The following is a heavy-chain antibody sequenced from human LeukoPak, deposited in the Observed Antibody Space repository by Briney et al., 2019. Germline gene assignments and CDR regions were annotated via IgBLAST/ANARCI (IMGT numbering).Heavy chain of an antibody. D-gene: IGHD5-18*01. V-gene: IGHV4-39*01. Sequence: SETLSLTCTVSGGSISSSSYYWGWIRQPPGKGLEWIGSIYYTGSTYYNPSLKSRVTISVDTSKNQFSLKLNSVTAADTAVYYCARRGYRYGFDYWGQGSLVTVSS. CDR3: ARRGYRYGFDY. CDR2: IYYTGST. J-gene: IGHJ4*02. CDR1: GGSISSSSYY.